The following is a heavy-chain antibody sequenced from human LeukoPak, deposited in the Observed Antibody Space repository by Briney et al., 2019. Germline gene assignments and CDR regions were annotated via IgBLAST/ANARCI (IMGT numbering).Heavy chain of an antibody. CDR3: AREADSSGWYYFDY. D-gene: IGHD6-19*01. CDR1: GFTFSRYG. Sequence: GRSLRLSCAASGFTFSRYGMHWVRQAPGKGLEWVANIKQDGSEKYYVDSVKGRFTISRDNAKNSLYLQMNSLRAEDTAVYYCAREADSSGWYYFDYWGQGTLVTVSS. V-gene: IGHV3-7*03. CDR2: IKQDGSEK. J-gene: IGHJ4*02.